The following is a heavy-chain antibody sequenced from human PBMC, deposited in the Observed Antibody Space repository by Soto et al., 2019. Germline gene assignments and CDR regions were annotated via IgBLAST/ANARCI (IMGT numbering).Heavy chain of an antibody. J-gene: IGHJ4*02. CDR2: ISSSSSFR. CDR3: ARDPPLSVLVVVATDDF. D-gene: IGHD2-21*01. Sequence: GGSLRLSCAASGFTFTNQNINWVRQAPGKGLEWVSSISSSSSFRNYADSVKGRFSISRDNDKNLVYLQMDSLRAEDTAVYYCARDPPLSVLVVVATDDFWGQGTLVTVSS. V-gene: IGHV3-21*01. CDR1: GFTFTNQN.